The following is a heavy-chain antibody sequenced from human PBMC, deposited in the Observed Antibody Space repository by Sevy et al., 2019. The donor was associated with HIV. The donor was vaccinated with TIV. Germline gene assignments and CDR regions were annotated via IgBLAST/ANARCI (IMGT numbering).Heavy chain of an antibody. D-gene: IGHD2-2*02. CDR2: TRNKANSYTT. Sequence: GGSLRLSCAASGFTFSDHYMDWVRQAPGKGLEWVGRTRNKANSYTTEYAASVKGRFTISRDDSKNTQYRQMNSMKTDDTTVYYCARESCSSTSCYTPNYYCCYGMDVWGQGTTVTVSS. CDR3: ARESCSSTSCYTPNYYCCYGMDV. V-gene: IGHV3-72*01. J-gene: IGHJ6*02. CDR1: GFTFSDHY.